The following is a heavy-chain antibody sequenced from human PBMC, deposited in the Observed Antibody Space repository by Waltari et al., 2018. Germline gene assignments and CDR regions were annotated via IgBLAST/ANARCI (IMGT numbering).Heavy chain of an antibody. CDR1: GGTFSSYA. CDR2: IIPIFGTA. J-gene: IGHJ6*02. V-gene: IGHV1-69*08. D-gene: IGHD6-19*01. Sequence: QVQLVQSGAEVKKPGSSVKVSCKASGGTFSSYAISWVRQAPGQGLEWMGRIIPIFGTANYAQKFQGRVTITADKSTSTAYMELSSLRSEDTAVYYCARDSIHEWLVPYYYYGMDVWGQGTTVTVSS. CDR3: ARDSIHEWLVPYYYYGMDV.